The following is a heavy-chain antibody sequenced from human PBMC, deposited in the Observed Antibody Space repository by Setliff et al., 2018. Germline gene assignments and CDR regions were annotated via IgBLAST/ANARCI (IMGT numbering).Heavy chain of an antibody. D-gene: IGHD3-3*01. V-gene: IGHV3-48*03. CDR3: ARGDTIFGVIINSIGGRYFDY. CDR2: IGNIGTKI. J-gene: IGHJ4*02. Sequence: PGGSLRLSCAASGFTFSRYWMNWVRQAPGKGLEWVSYIGNIGTKISYTDSVKGRFTVSRDDAKNSLYLQMNNLRAEDTATYYCARGDTIFGVIINSIGGRYFDYWGQGTLVTVSS. CDR1: GFTFSRYW.